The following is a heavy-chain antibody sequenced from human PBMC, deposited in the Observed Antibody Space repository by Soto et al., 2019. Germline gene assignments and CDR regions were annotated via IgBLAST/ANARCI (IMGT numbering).Heavy chain of an antibody. V-gene: IGHV5-51*01. D-gene: IGHD3-22*01. CDR3: ARLITSVGYYYDSSGYYGAFDI. J-gene: IGHJ3*02. Sequence: GESLKISCKGSGYSFTSYWIGWVRQMPGKGLEWMGIIYPGDSDTRYSPSFQGQVTISADKFISTAYLQWSSLKASDTAMYYCARLITSVGYYYDSSGYYGAFDIWGQGTMVTVSS. CDR1: GYSFTSYW. CDR2: IYPGDSDT.